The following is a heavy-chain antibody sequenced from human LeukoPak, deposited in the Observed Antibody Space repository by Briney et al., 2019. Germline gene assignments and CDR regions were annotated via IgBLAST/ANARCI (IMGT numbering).Heavy chain of an antibody. V-gene: IGHV3-30-3*01. CDR1: GFTFSSYA. D-gene: IGHD6-19*01. CDR3: ARGPGYSSGWYYFDY. CDR2: ISYDGSNK. J-gene: IGHJ4*02. Sequence: GGSLRLSCAASGFTFSSYAMHWIRQAPGKGLEWVAVISYDGSNKYYADSVKGRFTISRDNSKNTLYLQMNSLRAEDTAVYYCARGPGYSSGWYYFDYWGQGALVTVSS.